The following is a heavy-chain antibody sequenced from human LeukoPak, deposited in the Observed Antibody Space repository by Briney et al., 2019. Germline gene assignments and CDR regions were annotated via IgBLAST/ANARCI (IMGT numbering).Heavy chain of an antibody. J-gene: IGHJ4*02. D-gene: IGHD2-8*01. CDR3: ARVNGGFFGRFDY. V-gene: IGHV4-4*02. Sequence: SETLSLTCAVSGGSISSSNWWSWVRQPPGKGLEWIGEIYHSGSTNYNPSLKSRVTISVDKSKNQFSLKLSSVTAADTAVYYCARVNGGFFGRFDYWGQGTLVTVSS. CDR1: GGSISSSNW. CDR2: IYHSGST.